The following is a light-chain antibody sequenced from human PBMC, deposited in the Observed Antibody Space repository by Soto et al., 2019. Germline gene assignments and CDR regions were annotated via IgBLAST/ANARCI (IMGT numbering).Light chain of an antibody. J-gene: IGKJ2*01. CDR3: QQCDDWPQT. V-gene: IGKV1-33*01. CDR2: DAS. Sequence: DIQMTQSPSSLSASVVDRVTITCQASQNINNYLNWYQQKPGRAPKLLIYDASNLEAGVPSRFRGSGSGTEFTLTISSLQSEDFAVYYCQQCDDWPQTFGQGTKVDIK. CDR1: QNINNY.